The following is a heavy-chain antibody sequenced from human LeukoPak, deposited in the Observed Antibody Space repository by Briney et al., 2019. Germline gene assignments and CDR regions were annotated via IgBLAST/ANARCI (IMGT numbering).Heavy chain of an antibody. D-gene: IGHD3/OR15-3a*01. CDR1: GGSISSYY. CDR2: IYYSGST. J-gene: IGHJ4*02. CDR3: ARDIGLLGLPYYFDY. V-gene: IGHV4-59*01. Sequence: SETLSLTCTVSGGSISSYYWRWIRQPPGKGLEWIGYIYYSGSTNYNPSLKSRVTISVDTSKNQFSLKLSSVTAADTAVYYCARDIGLLGLPYYFDYWGQGTLVTVSS.